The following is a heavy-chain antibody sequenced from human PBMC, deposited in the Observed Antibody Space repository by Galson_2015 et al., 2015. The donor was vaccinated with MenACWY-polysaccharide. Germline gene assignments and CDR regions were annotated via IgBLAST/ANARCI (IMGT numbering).Heavy chain of an antibody. CDR2: IKGDGSVK. CDR1: GFTCSKYW. Sequence: SLRLSCAASGFTCSKYWMSWVRQAPGKGLEWVANIKGDGSVKNYVDSVRGRFTISSDDATNSVFLQMSSLTGEDTAVYFCARSWFGEEDAFDTWGQGTMVTVST. D-gene: IGHD3-10*01. V-gene: IGHV3-7*01. CDR3: ARSWFGEEDAFDT. J-gene: IGHJ3*02.